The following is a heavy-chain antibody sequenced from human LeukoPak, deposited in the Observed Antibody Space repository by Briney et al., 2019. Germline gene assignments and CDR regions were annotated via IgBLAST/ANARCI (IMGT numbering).Heavy chain of an antibody. V-gene: IGHV3-53*01. Sequence: GGSLRLSCAASGFTFSNAWMSWVRQAPGKGLEWVSIIYSDDTRYSADSVKGRFTISRDNSKNTLYLQMNSLRAEDTAVYYCARSDYTSGWYFYYWGQGTLVTVSS. CDR2: IYSDDTR. J-gene: IGHJ4*02. D-gene: IGHD6-19*01. CDR1: GFTFSNAW. CDR3: ARSDYTSGWYFYY.